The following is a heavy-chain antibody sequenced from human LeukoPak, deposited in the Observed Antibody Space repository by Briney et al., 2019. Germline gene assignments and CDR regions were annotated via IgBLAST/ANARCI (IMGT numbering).Heavy chain of an antibody. CDR3: AMYSSAWYAVY. V-gene: IGHV3-66*01. CDR1: GFTFSTNG. D-gene: IGHD6-19*01. CDR2: IHPGGTI. J-gene: IGHJ4*02. Sequence: GGSLRLSCAASGFTFSTNGMHWVRQAPGKGLEWVSVIHPGGTIYYADSVKGTFTISRDNSKNTLYLEMNTLRVEDTAVYHCAMYSSAWYAVYWGQGTLVTVSS.